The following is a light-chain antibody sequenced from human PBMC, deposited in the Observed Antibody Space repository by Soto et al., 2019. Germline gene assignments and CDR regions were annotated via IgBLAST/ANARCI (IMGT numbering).Light chain of an antibody. V-gene: IGKV3-15*01. CDR3: QQYNTWPPIT. J-gene: IGKJ5*01. Sequence: EILMTQSPSTLAVSPGERVTLSCGASQSVRSNLAWYQQKPGQAPRLLIYGASTRATGLPASFSGSGSGTDFTLTISSLQYEDFAVHYCQQYNTWPPITFGQGTRLEIK. CDR2: GAS. CDR1: QSVRSN.